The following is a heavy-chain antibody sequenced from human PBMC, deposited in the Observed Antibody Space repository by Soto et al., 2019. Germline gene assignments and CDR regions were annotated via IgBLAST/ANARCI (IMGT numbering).Heavy chain of an antibody. CDR1: VYTLTCYY. D-gene: IGHD3-22*01. V-gene: IGHV1-2*02. CDR2: INPNSGGT. J-gene: IGHJ4*02. CDR3: ARVGGRKYYYDSSGYYYAY. Sequence: SVKVCWKSSVYTLTCYYMHLDRQAPGQGLEWMGWINPNSGGTNYAQKFQGRVTMTRDTSISTAYMELSRLRSDDTAVYYCARVGGRKYYYDSSGYYYAYWGQGTLVTVSS.